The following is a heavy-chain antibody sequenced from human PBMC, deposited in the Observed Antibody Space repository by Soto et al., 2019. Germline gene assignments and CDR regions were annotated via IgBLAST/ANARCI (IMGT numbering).Heavy chain of an antibody. CDR3: ATYPLGDGYSPFDA. CDR1: GGTFTSHS. V-gene: IGHV1-69*12. CDR2: IIPMFGTV. D-gene: IGHD2-21*01. J-gene: IGHJ4*02. Sequence: QVQLVQSGAEVKKPGSSVKVSCEASGGTFTSHSINWVRQAPGQRLEWMGGIIPMFGTVQYAQKFQDRLTITADGSTTTAYMELNSLTSEDTAVYYCATYPLGDGYSPFDAWGQGTLVTVSS.